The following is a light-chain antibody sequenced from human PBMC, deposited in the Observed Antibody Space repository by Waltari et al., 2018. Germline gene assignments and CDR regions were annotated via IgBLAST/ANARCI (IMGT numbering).Light chain of an antibody. CDR2: RDS. V-gene: IGLV3-9*01. CDR1: NMGSKN. J-gene: IGLJ2*01. CDR3: QVWDSSVV. Sequence: SSELTQPLSVSVALGQTAKITCGGSNMGSKNVHWYQQKPGQAPVLVIYRDSSRPSGIPERFSGSNSGNTAFLTISSAQAGDEADYYCQVWDSSVVFGGGTKLTVL.